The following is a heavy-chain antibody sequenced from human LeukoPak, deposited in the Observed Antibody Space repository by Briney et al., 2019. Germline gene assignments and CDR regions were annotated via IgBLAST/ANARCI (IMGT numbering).Heavy chain of an antibody. Sequence: ASVKVSCKASGYTFTAYYMHWVRQAPGQGLEWMGWINPNGGDTNYAQKFQGRVTMTRDTSISTAYMELSRLRSDDPAVYYCAVPSSGYYFYFDDWGQGTLVTVSS. CDR2: INPNGGDT. D-gene: IGHD3-22*01. V-gene: IGHV1-2*02. J-gene: IGHJ4*02. CDR3: AVPSSGYYFYFDD. CDR1: GYTFTAYY.